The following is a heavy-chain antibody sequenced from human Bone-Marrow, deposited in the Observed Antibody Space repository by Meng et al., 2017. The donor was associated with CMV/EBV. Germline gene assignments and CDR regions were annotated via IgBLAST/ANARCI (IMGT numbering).Heavy chain of an antibody. J-gene: IGHJ4*02. CDR3: ARALRFDY. Sequence: GESLKTSCAASGFTVSSNYMSWVRQAPGKRQEWVSVIYSGGSTYYADSVKGRFTISRDNAKNSLYLQMNSLRAEDTAVYYCARALRFDYWGQGTLVTVSS. CDR2: IYSGGST. CDR1: GFTVSSNY. V-gene: IGHV3-66*01.